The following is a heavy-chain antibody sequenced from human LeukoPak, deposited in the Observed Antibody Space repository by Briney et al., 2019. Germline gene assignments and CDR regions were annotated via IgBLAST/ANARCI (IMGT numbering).Heavy chain of an antibody. D-gene: IGHD1-26*01. CDR2: FDPGVGEV. Sequence: GATVKVSCKASGYTFTDYYIHWVQQAPGRGLEWMGRFDPGVGEVFYADIFQGRIVISADTSIDTAYLELSNLRSKDTALYYCATSPGTYYNYWGQGTLVTVSS. CDR1: GYTFTDYY. V-gene: IGHV1-69-2*01. J-gene: IGHJ4*02. CDR3: ATSPGTYYNY.